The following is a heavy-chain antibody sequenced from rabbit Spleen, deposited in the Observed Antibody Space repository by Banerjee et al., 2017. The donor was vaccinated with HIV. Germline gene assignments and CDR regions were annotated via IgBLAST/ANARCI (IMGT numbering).Heavy chain of an antibody. CDR1: GFDFSTYY. J-gene: IGHJ4*01. D-gene: IGHD4-1*01. V-gene: IGHV1S7*01. Sequence: HLKESGGGLVQPEGSLTLTCKASGFDFSTYYMSWVRQAPGKGLEWVGYIDPVFGITYYASWVNGRFTISSHNAQNTLYLQLNSLTAADTATYFCARETYDNGWGLWGPGTLVTV. CDR3: ARETYDNGWGL. CDR2: IDPVFGIT.